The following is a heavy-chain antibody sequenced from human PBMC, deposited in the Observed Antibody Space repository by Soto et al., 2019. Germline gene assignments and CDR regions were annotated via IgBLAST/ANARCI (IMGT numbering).Heavy chain of an antibody. D-gene: IGHD4-4*01. CDR3: ARRNNAFNI. CDR1: GYKFSSYA. J-gene: IGHJ3*02. Sequence: GASVKVSCKASGYKFSSYALSWVRQAPGQGLEWLGWISVDSGNTKYVQSLKDRVSMTTDTSTSTAYMELTSLRSEDTAVYYCARRNNAFNIWGQGTMVTVSS. V-gene: IGHV1-18*01. CDR2: ISVDSGNT.